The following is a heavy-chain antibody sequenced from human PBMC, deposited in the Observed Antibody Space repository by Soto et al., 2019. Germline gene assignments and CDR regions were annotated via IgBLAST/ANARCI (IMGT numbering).Heavy chain of an antibody. Sequence: TSGTLSLTCTVSGDSITNNNFFWGWVRPAPGKGLEWIGYIYYSGSTNYNPSLKSRVTISVDTSKNQFSLKLSSVTAADTAVYYCARVRYSSGWYVTHYFDYWGQGTLVTVSS. CDR3: ARVRYSSGWYVTHYFDY. J-gene: IGHJ4*02. V-gene: IGHV4-61*05. D-gene: IGHD6-19*01. CDR1: GDSITNNNFF. CDR2: IYYSGST.